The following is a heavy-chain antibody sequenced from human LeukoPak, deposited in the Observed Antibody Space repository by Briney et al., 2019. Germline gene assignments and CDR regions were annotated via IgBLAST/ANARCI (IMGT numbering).Heavy chain of an antibody. CDR2: IYYSGST. D-gene: IGHD1-26*01. J-gene: IGHJ4*02. Sequence: SETLSLTCTVSGGSISSSSYYWGWIRQPPGKGLEWIGSIYYSGSTYYNPSLKSRVTISVDTSKNQLSLKLTSVTAADTAVYYCARGGSYLGHCDYWGQGTLVTVSS. CDR1: GGSISSSSYY. V-gene: IGHV4-39*07. CDR3: ARGGSYLGHCDY.